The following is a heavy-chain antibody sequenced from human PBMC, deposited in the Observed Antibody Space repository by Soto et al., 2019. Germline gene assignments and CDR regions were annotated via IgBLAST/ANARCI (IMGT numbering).Heavy chain of an antibody. CDR2: ISYDGSNQ. CDR1: GFTFSDYG. D-gene: IGHD3-22*01. V-gene: IGHV3-30*18. Sequence: ESGGGVVPPGRSLRLSCVASGFTFSDYGMHWVRQAPGKGLEWVAVISYDGSNQYYADSVKGRFTISRDNSKNTLYLQMNSLRAEDTAVYYCAKGFTYNYDSSGYYTFNYWGQGTLVTVSS. CDR3: AKGFTYNYDSSGYYTFNY. J-gene: IGHJ4*02.